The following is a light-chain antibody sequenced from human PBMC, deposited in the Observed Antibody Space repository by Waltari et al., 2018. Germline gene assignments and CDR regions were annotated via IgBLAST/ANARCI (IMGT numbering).Light chain of an antibody. J-gene: IGKJ2*01. Sequence: DIVMTQSPLSLPVTPGEPASISCRSSQSFLHSNGYNYLDWYLQKPVQSPQLLIYLGSNRASGVPDRVSGSGSGTDYTLKISRVEAEDDGVYYCMQALQTPYTFGQGTKLEIK. V-gene: IGKV2-28*01. CDR3: MQALQTPYT. CDR1: QSFLHSNGYNY. CDR2: LGS.